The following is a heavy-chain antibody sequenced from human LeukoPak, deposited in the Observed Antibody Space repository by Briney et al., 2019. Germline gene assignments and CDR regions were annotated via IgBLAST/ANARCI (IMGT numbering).Heavy chain of an antibody. CDR1: GYTFTGYY. J-gene: IGHJ4*02. D-gene: IGHD6-19*01. Sequence: ASVRVSCKASGYTFTGYYMHWVRQAPGQGLEWMGWINPNSGGTNYAQKFQGRVTMTRDTSISTAYMELSRLRSDDTAVYYCARDLGTSRYSGGWYVRNYYFDYWGQGTLVTVSS. CDR2: INPNSGGT. CDR3: ARDLGTSRYSGGWYVRNYYFDY. V-gene: IGHV1-2*02.